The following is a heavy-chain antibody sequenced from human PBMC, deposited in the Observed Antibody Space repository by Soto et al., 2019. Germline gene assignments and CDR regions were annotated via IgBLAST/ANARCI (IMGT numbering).Heavy chain of an antibody. D-gene: IGHD3-3*01. J-gene: IGHJ6*02. V-gene: IGHV3-33*01. CDR3: ARVVLRFSPNYGMDV. CDR1: GGPFSSYG. CDR2: IWYDGSNK. Sequence: AGGSLRLSCAASGGPFSSYGMHWVRQAPGKGLEWVAVIWYDGSNKYYADSVKGRFTISRDNSKNTLYLQMNSLRAEDTAVYYCARVVLRFSPNYGMDVWGQGTTVTV.